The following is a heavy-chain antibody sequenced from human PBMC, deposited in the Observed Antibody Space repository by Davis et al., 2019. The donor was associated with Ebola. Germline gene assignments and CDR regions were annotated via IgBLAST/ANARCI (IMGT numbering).Heavy chain of an antibody. J-gene: IGHJ6*02. CDR1: GFTFSSYS. D-gene: IGHD6-13*01. V-gene: IGHV3-48*02. Sequence: GESLKISCAASGFTFSSYSMNWVRQAPGKGLEWVSYISSSSSTIYYADSVKGRFTISRDNAKNSLYLQMNSLRDEDTAVYYCARDRSSHYYYYGMDVWGQGTTVTVSS. CDR3: ARDRSSHYYYYGMDV. CDR2: ISSSSSTI.